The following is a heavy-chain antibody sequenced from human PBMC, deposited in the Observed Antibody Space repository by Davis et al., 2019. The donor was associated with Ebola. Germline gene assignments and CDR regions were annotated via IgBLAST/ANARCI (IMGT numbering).Heavy chain of an antibody. CDR1: GYSFTSYW. D-gene: IGHD4-11*01. CDR3: ARHINSNYVYYHYYYMDV. V-gene: IGHV5-51*01. J-gene: IGHJ6*03. Sequence: GESLKISCKGSGYSFTSYWIGWVRQMPGKGLEWKGIIYPGDSDTRYSPSFQGQVTMSVDRSISTAYLQWSSLKASDTAMYYCARHINSNYVYYHYYYMDVWGKGTTVTVSS. CDR2: IYPGDSDT.